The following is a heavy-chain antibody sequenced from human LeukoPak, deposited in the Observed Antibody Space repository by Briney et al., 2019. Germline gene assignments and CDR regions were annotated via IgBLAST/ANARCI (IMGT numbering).Heavy chain of an antibody. Sequence: GGSLRLSCAASGFTFSSYSMSWVRQAPGKGLEWGSVISGSGGSTDYADSVKGRFTISRDNSKNTLYLQMNSLRAEDTAVYYCAKRQLVPEGLFDYWGQGTLVTVSS. J-gene: IGHJ4*02. V-gene: IGHV3-23*01. CDR3: AKRQLVPEGLFDY. D-gene: IGHD6-13*01. CDR2: ISGSGGST. CDR1: GFTFSSYS.